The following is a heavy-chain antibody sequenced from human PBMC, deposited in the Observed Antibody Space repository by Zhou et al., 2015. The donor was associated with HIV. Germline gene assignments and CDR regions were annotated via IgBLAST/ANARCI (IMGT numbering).Heavy chain of an antibody. D-gene: IGHD1-26*01. J-gene: IGHJ6*02. CDR3: ARGVGGSYYGYYYYYGMDV. CDR2: IIPILGIA. Sequence: QVQLVQSGAEVKKPGSSVKVSCKASGGTFSSYTISWVRQAPGQGLEWMGRIIPILGIANYAQKFQGRVTITADKSTSTAYMELSSLRSEDTAVYYCARGVGGSYYGYYYYYGMDVWGQGTTVTVSS. CDR1: GGTFSSYT. V-gene: IGHV1-69*02.